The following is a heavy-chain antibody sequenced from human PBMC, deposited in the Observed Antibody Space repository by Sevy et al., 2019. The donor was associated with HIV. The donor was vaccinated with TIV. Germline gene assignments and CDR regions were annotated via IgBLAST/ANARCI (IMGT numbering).Heavy chain of an antibody. J-gene: IGHJ4*02. V-gene: IGHV1-69*13. Sequence: ASVKVSCKASGGTFSSYAISWVRQAPGQGLEWMGGIIPIFGTANYAQKFQGRVTITADESMSTAYMELSSLRSEDTAVYYCARTPSFREYYFDYWGQGTLVTVSS. D-gene: IGHD3-16*01. CDR1: GGTFSSYA. CDR3: ARTPSFREYYFDY. CDR2: IIPIFGTA.